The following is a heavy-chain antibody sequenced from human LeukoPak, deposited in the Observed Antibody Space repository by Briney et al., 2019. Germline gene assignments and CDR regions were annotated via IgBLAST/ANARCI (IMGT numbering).Heavy chain of an antibody. V-gene: IGHV1-18*01. D-gene: IGHD7-27*01. CDR1: GYTFTTYG. CDR2: ISTYNGNT. CDR3: ARGPPNWGYDY. Sequence: ASVKVSCKTSGYTFTTYGINWVRQAPGQGLEWMGWISTYNGNTNYAQRLQGRVTMTRNTSISTAYMELSSLRSDDTAEYYCARGPPNWGYDYWGPGTLVTVSS. J-gene: IGHJ4*02.